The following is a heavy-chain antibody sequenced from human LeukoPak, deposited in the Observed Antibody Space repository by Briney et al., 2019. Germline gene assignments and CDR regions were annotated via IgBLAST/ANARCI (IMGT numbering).Heavy chain of an antibody. Sequence: PGGSLRLSCAASGFTFSSYAMSWVRQAPGKGLEWVSAISGSGGSTYYADSVKGRFTISRDNSKNTLYLQMNSLRAEDTAVYYCARDKGFDYYDSSGYQHWGQGTLVTVSS. V-gene: IGHV3-23*01. J-gene: IGHJ1*01. D-gene: IGHD3-22*01. CDR3: ARDKGFDYYDSSGYQH. CDR2: ISGSGGST. CDR1: GFTFSSYA.